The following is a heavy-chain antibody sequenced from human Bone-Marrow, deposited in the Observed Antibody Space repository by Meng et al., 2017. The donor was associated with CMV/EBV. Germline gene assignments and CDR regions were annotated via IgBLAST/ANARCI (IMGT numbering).Heavy chain of an antibody. J-gene: IGHJ4*02. D-gene: IGHD4-11*01. CDR2: IRYDGSNK. V-gene: IGHV3-30*02. CDR1: GFTFSSYG. Sequence: GESLKISCAASGFTFSSYGMHWVRQAPGKGLEWVAFIRYDGSNKYYADSVKGRFTISRDNSKNTLYLQMNSLRAEDTAVYYCARLRGYSNPPEDWGQGTRVTVSS. CDR3: ARLRGYSNPPED.